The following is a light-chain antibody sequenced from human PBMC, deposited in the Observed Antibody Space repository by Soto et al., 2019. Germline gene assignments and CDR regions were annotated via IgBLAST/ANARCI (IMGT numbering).Light chain of an antibody. CDR3: QQYNYYRT. J-gene: IGKJ1*01. V-gene: IGKV1-5*01. CDR2: DAS. CDR1: QSISSW. Sequence: DIQMTQSPSTLSASVGDRVTITCRASQSISSWLAWFQQKPWKAPKLLIYDASTLESGVPSRFSGSGSGTEFTLTISSLQPDDFATYYCQQYNYYRTFGQGTKVDIK.